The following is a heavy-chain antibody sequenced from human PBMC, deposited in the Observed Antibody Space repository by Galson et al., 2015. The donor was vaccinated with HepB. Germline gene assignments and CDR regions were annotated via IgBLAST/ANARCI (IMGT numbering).Heavy chain of an antibody. CDR3: ARLEVQEGYCSGGSCYGQHGDI. Sequence: QSGAEVKKPGESLRISCKGSGYSFASYWISWVRQMPGKGLEWMGRIDPSDSYTNYSPSFQGHVTISADKSISTAYLQWSSLKASDTAMYYCARLEVQEGYCSGGSCYGQHGDIWGQGTMVTVSS. V-gene: IGHV5-10-1*01. J-gene: IGHJ3*02. D-gene: IGHD2-15*01. CDR1: GYSFASYW. CDR2: IDPSDSYT.